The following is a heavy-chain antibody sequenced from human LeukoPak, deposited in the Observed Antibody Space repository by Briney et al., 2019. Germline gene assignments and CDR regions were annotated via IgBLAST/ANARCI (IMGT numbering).Heavy chain of an antibody. Sequence: ASVKVSCKASGYTFTAYYIHWLRQAPGQGPEWMGWIKPDSGSSHYAQKFQGRVTMTRDTSSNSAYMDLTRLKSHDRALYYCASPRVPIAVAGLYYFDYWGQGALVTVSS. V-gene: IGHV1-2*02. CDR2: IKPDSGSS. D-gene: IGHD6-19*01. CDR3: ASPRVPIAVAGLYYFDY. CDR1: GYTFTAYY. J-gene: IGHJ4*02.